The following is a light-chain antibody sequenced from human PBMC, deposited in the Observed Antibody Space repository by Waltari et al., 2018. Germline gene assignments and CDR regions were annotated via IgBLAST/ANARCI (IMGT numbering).Light chain of an antibody. CDR2: EAS. CDR3: QQYNTWPPIT. CDR1: QSVSSN. V-gene: IGKV3-15*01. Sequence: EIVMTQPPAPLSVSQGERATLPCRASQSVSSNLAWYQQKPGQTPRLLIYEASTRPTGILARFSGSGSGTEFTLSISSLQSEDFAVYYCQQYNTWPPITFGQGTRLEIK. J-gene: IGKJ5*01.